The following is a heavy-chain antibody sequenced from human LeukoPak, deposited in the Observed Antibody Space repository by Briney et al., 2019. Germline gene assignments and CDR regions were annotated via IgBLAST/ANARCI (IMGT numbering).Heavy chain of an antibody. V-gene: IGHV1-69*13. CDR3: ARSEHSGSYSNPNAVRNFDY. J-gene: IGHJ4*02. D-gene: IGHD1-26*01. CDR1: GGTFSSYA. CDR2: IIPIFGTA. Sequence: SVKVSCKASGGTFSSYAISWVRQAPGQGLEWMGGIIPIFGTANYAQKFQGRVTITADESTSTAYMELSSLRSEDTAVYYCARSEHSGSYSNPNAVRNFDYWGQGTLVTVSS.